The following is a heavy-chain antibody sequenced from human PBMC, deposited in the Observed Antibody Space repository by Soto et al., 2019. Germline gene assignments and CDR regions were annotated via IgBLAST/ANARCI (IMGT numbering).Heavy chain of an antibody. CDR3: ARHFVAVVIKGWGY. D-gene: IGHD3-22*01. V-gene: IGHV4-39*01. Sequence: SETLSLTCTVFGGSIDRSNYYWDWIRQPPGKGLEWIGTTYYNGNAYYNPSLKSRVTMSVDTSKNQFSLKLISVTAADTAVYYCARHFVAVVIKGWGYWGQGTLVTVSS. CDR2: TYYNGNA. J-gene: IGHJ4*02. CDR1: GGSIDRSNYY.